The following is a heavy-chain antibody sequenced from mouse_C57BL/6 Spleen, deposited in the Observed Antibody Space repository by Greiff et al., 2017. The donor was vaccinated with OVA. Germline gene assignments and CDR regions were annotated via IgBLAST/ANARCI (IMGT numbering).Heavy chain of an antibody. CDR2: ISYSGST. V-gene: IGHV3-1*01. Sequence: VQLKESGPGMVKPSQSLSLTCTVTGYSITSGYDWHWIRHFPGNKLEWMGYISYSGSTNYNQSLKSRISITHDTSKNHFFLKLNSVTTEDTATYYCARGDYDGVDYWGQGTTLTVSS. J-gene: IGHJ2*01. CDR3: ARGDYDGVDY. CDR1: GYSITSGYD. D-gene: IGHD2-4*01.